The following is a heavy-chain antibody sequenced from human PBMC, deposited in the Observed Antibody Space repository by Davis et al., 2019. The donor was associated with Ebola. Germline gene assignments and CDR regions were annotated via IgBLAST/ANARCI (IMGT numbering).Heavy chain of an antibody. CDR3: ARELNHYYDSSGYYEDY. J-gene: IGHJ4*02. CDR2: INPSGGST. D-gene: IGHD3-22*01. V-gene: IGHV1-46*02. Sequence: ASVKVSCKASGYTFKNYAISWVRQAPGQGLEWMGIINPSGGSTSYAQKFQGRVTMTRDTSTSTVYMELSSLRSEDTAVYYCARELNHYYDSSGYYEDYWGQGTLVTVSS. CDR1: GYTFKNYA.